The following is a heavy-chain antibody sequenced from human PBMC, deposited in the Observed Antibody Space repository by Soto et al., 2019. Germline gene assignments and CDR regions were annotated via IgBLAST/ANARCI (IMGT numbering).Heavy chain of an antibody. CDR3: AKDRHNWNYVGDS. D-gene: IGHD1-7*01. Sequence: QVHLVESGGGVVQSGRSLRLSCAASGFTFSSYGMHWVRQAPGKGLEWVAFISHDGSNEDFGDSVKGRFTISRDNSMNTLYLQMISLRAEDTAAYYCAKDRHNWNYVGDSWGQGTVVTVSS. CDR1: GFTFSSYG. CDR2: ISHDGSNE. J-gene: IGHJ4*02. V-gene: IGHV3-30*18.